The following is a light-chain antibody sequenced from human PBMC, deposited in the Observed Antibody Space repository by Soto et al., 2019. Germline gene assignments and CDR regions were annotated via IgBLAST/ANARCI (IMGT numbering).Light chain of an antibody. Sequence: QSALTQPPSASGSPGQSVTISCTGTSSDVGGYNFVAWYQQHPGKAPKLMISEVSKRPSGVPDRFPGSKSGNTASLTVSGLQAEDEADYYCSSYAGSNIFVFGTGTKAPS. V-gene: IGLV2-8*01. CDR3: SSYAGSNIFV. J-gene: IGLJ1*01. CDR2: EVS. CDR1: SSDVGGYNF.